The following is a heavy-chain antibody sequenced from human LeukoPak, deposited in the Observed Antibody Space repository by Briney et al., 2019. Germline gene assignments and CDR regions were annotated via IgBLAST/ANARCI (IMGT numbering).Heavy chain of an antibody. V-gene: IGHV4-31*03. J-gene: IGHJ3*02. CDR2: THDRGAT. CDR3: ARDRDDSRGYVPAFDI. D-gene: IGHD3-22*01. CDR1: GASVGGGASS. Sequence: SETLSLTCTVSGASVGGGASSWSWIRQYPGTGLEWIGYTHDRGATYYSPSLRSRVTMSLETSKNQFSLRLTSVTAADTALYYRARDRDDSRGYVPAFDIWGRGTMVTVSS.